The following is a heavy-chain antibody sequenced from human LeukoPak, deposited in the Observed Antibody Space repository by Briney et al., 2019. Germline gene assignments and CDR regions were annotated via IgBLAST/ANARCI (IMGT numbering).Heavy chain of an antibody. CDR2: IYYSGST. D-gene: IGHD1-26*01. V-gene: IGHV4-59*01. J-gene: IGHJ4*02. CDR1: GGSISSYY. Sequence: SETLSLTCTVSGGSISSYYWSWTRQPPGKGLEWIGYIYYSGSTNYNPSLKSRVTISVDTSKNQFSLKLSSVTAADTAVYYCARHSGSYSFDYWGQGTLVTVSS. CDR3: ARHSGSYSFDY.